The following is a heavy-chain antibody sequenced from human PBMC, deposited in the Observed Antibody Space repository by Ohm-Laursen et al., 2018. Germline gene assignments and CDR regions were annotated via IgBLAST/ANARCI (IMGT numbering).Heavy chain of an antibody. J-gene: IGHJ4*02. CDR3: TRTLGYCSGGSCPSGY. CDR1: GFTFSSYT. D-gene: IGHD2-15*01. V-gene: IGHV3-48*01. CDR2: ISASSSTI. Sequence: LSLTCAASGFTFSSYTMNWVRQAPGKGLEWVSYISASSSTIHYAGSVKGRFTISRDNGKNSLYLQMDSLRADDTAVYCCTRTLGYCSGGSCPSGYWGQGTLVTVSS.